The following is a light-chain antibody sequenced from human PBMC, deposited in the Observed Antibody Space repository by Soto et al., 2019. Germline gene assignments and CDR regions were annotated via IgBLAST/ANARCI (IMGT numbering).Light chain of an antibody. J-gene: IGKJ3*01. CDR1: QGLLFRDGNTF. CDR3: AQASHWPLT. Sequence: DVVLTQSPLSLPVTLGQPASISCRSSQGLLFRDGNTFLSWFQQRPGQSPRRLIYQVSKRDSGVPDRFSGSGSDTDFTLKISRVEADDVGVYYCAQASHWPLTFGPGTKVEIK. CDR2: QVS. V-gene: IGKV2-30*01.